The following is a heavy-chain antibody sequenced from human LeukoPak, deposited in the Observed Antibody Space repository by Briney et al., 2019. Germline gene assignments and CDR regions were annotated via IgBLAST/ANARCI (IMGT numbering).Heavy chain of an antibody. D-gene: IGHD2-2*01. CDR2: IIPIFGIA. V-gene: IGHV1-69*04. CDR3: ASFNSDIVVVPAAMTGMDV. CDR1: GGTFSSYA. J-gene: IGHJ6*02. Sequence: ASVKVSCKASGGTFSSYAISWVRQAPGQGLEWMGRIIPIFGIANYAQKFQGRVTITADKSTSTAYMELSSLGSEDTAVYYCASFNSDIVVVPAAMTGMDVWGQGTTVTVSS.